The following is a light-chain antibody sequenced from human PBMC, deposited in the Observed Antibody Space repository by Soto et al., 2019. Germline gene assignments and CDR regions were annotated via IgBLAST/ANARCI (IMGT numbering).Light chain of an antibody. Sequence: EIVLTQSPATLSVSPGGRATLSCRASQSVGNNFAWYQQKPGQAPRLLIFATSTRATGVPARFSGSGSGTEFTLTISSLQSEDFALYYCQQYGDWPLTFGGGAKVEIE. J-gene: IGKJ4*01. CDR3: QQYGDWPLT. V-gene: IGKV3-15*01. CDR2: ATS. CDR1: QSVGNN.